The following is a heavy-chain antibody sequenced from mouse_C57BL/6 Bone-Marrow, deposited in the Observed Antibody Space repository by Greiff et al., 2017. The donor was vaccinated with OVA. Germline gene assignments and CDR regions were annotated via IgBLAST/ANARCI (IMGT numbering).Heavy chain of an antibody. CDR3: ARPMMVTTWLDYIDY. J-gene: IGHJ2*02. D-gene: IGHD2-3*01. CDR1: GYTFTEYT. V-gene: IGHV1-62-2*01. Sequence: QVQLKESGAELVKPGASVKLSCKASGYTFTEYTIHWVKQRSGQGLEWIGWVYPGSGSIKYNEKFKDKATLTADKSSSTVYMELSRLTSEDSAVYFCARPMMVTTWLDYIDYWGQGTSLTVSS. CDR2: VYPGSGSI.